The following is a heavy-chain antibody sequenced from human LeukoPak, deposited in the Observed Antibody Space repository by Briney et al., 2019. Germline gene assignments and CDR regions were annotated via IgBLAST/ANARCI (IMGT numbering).Heavy chain of an antibody. Sequence: PSETLSLTCTVSGGSISSYYWSWIRQPPGKGLEWSGYIYYSGSTNYNPSLKSRVTISVDTSKNQFSLKLSSVTAADTAVYYCARAPKLRFVEWLLLDYWGQGTLVTVSS. J-gene: IGHJ4*02. V-gene: IGHV4-59*01. CDR1: GGSISSYY. D-gene: IGHD3-3*01. CDR2: IYYSGST. CDR3: ARAPKLRFVEWLLLDY.